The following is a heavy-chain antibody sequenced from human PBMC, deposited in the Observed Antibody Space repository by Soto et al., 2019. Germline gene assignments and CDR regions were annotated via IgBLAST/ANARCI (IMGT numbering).Heavy chain of an antibody. CDR1: GGSISSYY. J-gene: IGHJ3*02. CDR2: IYYSGST. Sequence: PSETLSLTCTVSGGSISSYYWSLIWPPPGKGLEWIGYIYYSGSTNYNPSLKSRVTISVDTSKNQFSLKLSSVTAADTAVYYCARPGKLDSDAFDIWGQGTMVTVSS. V-gene: IGHV4-59*08. D-gene: IGHD1-1*01. CDR3: ARPGKLDSDAFDI.